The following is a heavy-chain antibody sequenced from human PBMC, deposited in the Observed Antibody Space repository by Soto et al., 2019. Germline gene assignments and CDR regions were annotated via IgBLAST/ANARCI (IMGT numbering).Heavy chain of an antibody. D-gene: IGHD3-10*01. Sequence: TSETLSLTCTVSGGSISSSSYYWGWIRQPPGKGLEWIGSIYYSGSTYYNPSLKSRVTISVDTSKNQFSLKLSSVTAADTAVYYCARRPRFGAFDIWGQGTMVTV. J-gene: IGHJ3*02. CDR1: GGSISSSSYY. CDR3: ARRPRFGAFDI. V-gene: IGHV4-39*01. CDR2: IYYSGST.